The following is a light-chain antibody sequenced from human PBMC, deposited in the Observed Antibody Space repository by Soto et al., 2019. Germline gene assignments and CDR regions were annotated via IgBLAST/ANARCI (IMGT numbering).Light chain of an antibody. CDR1: PSISSY. CDR2: AAS. J-gene: IGKJ2*01. V-gene: IGKV1-39*01. CDR3: QQSYSTPHT. Sequence: DIQMTQSPSSLSASVGDRVTITCRASPSISSYLDWYQQKQGKAPKLLIYAASSLQSGVPSRFSGSGSGTDFTLTISSLQPEDFATYYFQQSYSTPHTFGQGTKLEIK.